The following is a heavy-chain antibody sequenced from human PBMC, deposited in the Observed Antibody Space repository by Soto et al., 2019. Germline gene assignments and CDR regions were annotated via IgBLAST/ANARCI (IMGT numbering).Heavy chain of an antibody. CDR2: IYPGDTDT. CDR3: ARREGSYYSYGMDV. V-gene: IGHV5-51*03. Sequence: EVQLVQSGAEVKKPGESLKISCKGSGYRFSSYWVTWVRQRPGKGLEWMGMIYPGDTDTRYSPSFQGQVSISADKSTSTAYLQWGSLKASDTATYYCARREGSYYSYGMDVWGQGTTVTVSS. J-gene: IGHJ6*02. CDR1: GYRFSSYW. D-gene: IGHD3-10*01.